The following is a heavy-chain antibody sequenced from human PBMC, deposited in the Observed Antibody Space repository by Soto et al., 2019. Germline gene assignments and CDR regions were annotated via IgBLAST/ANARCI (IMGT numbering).Heavy chain of an antibody. CDR2: IRSKAYGGTT. CDR3: TRDARYYDFWSGYYTGHWFDP. CDR1: GFTFGDYA. J-gene: IGHJ5*02. Sequence: GGSLRLSCTASGFTFGDYAMSWFRQAPGKGLEWVGFIRSKAYGGTTEYAASVKGRFTISRDDSKSIAYLQMNSLKTEDTAVYYCTRDARYYDFWSGYYTGHWFDPWGQGTLVTVSS. V-gene: IGHV3-49*03. D-gene: IGHD3-3*01.